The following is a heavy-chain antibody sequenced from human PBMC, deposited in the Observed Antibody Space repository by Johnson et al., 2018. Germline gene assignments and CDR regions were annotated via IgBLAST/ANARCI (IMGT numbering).Heavy chain of an antibody. D-gene: IGHD3-16*01. Sequence: QVQLQESGSGLVKPSQTLSLTCAVSGGSIRGGAYSWTWIRQPPGKGLEWIGYIYHSGSTFYNPSLKSRVTISVDRSKNQFSLKVSSVNAADTAVYYCARENSAYYYLDVWGKGTTVTVSS. J-gene: IGHJ6*03. CDR1: GGSIRGGAYS. CDR2: IYHSGST. V-gene: IGHV4-30-2*01. CDR3: ARENSAYYYLDV.